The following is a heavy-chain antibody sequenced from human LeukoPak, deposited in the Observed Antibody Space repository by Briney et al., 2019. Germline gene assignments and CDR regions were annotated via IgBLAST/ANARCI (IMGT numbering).Heavy chain of an antibody. CDR2: ISVYNGNT. CDR3: AVSLVTSYYSYGMDV. Sequence: ASVKVSCKTSGYTFTSYGISWVRQAPGQGLEWMGWISVYNGNTNYAQKLQGRVTLTTDTSTNTAYMELRSLRSDDTAVYYCAVSLVTSYYSYGMDVWGQGTTVIVSS. J-gene: IGHJ6*02. CDR1: GYTFTSYG. V-gene: IGHV1-18*01.